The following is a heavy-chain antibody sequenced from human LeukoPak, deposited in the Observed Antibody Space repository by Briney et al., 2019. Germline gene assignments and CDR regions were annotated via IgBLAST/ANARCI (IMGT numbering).Heavy chain of an antibody. CDR2: LYHNGST. J-gene: IGHJ4*02. CDR3: AKYRSARDGYNFGPDY. Sequence: PSETLSLTCAVSGGSLSSTKWRSWVPQPPGKGLEWIGELYHNGSTNNNPSLKSRVTISVDKSKNQCSLKLSSVTAADTAVDYGAKYRSARDGYNFGPDYWGQGTLVTVSS. D-gene: IGHD5-24*01. V-gene: IGHV4-4*02. CDR1: GGSLSSTKW.